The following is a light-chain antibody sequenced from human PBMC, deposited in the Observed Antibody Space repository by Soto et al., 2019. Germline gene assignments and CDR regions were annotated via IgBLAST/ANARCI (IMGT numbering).Light chain of an antibody. CDR2: DVS. V-gene: IGKV3-20*01. J-gene: IGKJ1*01. CDR1: QSVSANS. Sequence: EIVLAQSPGTLSLSPGERATLSCRASQSVSANSLAWYRQNRGQAPRLIIYDVSTRATGIPDRFSGSGSGTDFTLTISRLEPEDFALFFCQHYDGSLWTFGQGTKVDIK. CDR3: QHYDGSLWT.